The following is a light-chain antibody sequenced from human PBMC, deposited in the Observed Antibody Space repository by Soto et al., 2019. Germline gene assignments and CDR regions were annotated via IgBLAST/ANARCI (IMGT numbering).Light chain of an antibody. CDR1: SYDVGDYKY. V-gene: IGLV2-11*01. CDR2: DIS. Sequence: QSALTQPRSVSGSPGQSVTISCTGTSYDVGDYKYVSWYRQHPGKPPKLMIYDISERPSGVPDRFSGSKSGNTASLTISGLQAEDEADYYCCSYAGSYSYVFGTGTKLTVL. J-gene: IGLJ1*01. CDR3: CSYAGSYSYV.